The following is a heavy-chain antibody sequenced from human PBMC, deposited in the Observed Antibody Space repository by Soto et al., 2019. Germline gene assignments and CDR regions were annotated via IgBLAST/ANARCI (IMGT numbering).Heavy chain of an antibody. V-gene: IGHV3-30*18. J-gene: IGHJ4*02. Sequence: GSLRLSCAASGFTFSSYGMHWVRQAPGKGLEWVAVISYDGSNKYYADSVKGRFTISRDNSKNTLYLQMNSLRAEDTAVYYCAKDWPAAGTTDYWGQGTLVTVSS. CDR3: AKDWPAAGTTDY. D-gene: IGHD6-13*01. CDR1: GFTFSSYG. CDR2: ISYDGSNK.